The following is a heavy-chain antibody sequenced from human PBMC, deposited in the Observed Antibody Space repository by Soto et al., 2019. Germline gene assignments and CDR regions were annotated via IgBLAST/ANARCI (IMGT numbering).Heavy chain of an antibody. Sequence: SETLSLTCSVSGGSIRNYYWSWIRQPPGKGLEWIGHSYYSGTTNYNPSLKSRVTVSVDTSKNQFSLKLSSVTATDTAVYYCARHDVEAVPAVLDSWGQGTLVTVSS. V-gene: IGHV4-59*08. J-gene: IGHJ4*02. CDR2: SYYSGTT. CDR3: ARHDVEAVPAVLDS. D-gene: IGHD2-2*01. CDR1: GGSIRNYY.